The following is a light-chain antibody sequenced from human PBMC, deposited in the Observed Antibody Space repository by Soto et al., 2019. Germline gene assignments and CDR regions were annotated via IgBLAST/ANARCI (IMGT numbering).Light chain of an antibody. V-gene: IGKV1-6*01. CDR1: QDIRTE. J-gene: IGKJ1*01. CDR3: LPDYNYPRT. Sequence: ALQMTQSPSSLSASVGDRVTITCRSSQDIRTELGWYQQKPGKAPKLLIYGATTLQSGVPSRFRGSGSGTDFTLPISGLQPEDFATYYCLPDYNYPRTFGQGTKVEVK. CDR2: GAT.